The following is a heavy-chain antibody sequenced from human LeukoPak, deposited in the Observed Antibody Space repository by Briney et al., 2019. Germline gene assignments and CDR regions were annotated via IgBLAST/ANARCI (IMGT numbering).Heavy chain of an antibody. CDR2: IYHSGST. V-gene: IGHV4-38-2*02. J-gene: IGHJ4*02. Sequence: PSETLSLTCSVSGGSISSYYWGWIRQPPGKGLEWIGSIYHSGSTYYNPSLKSRVTISVDTSKNQFSLKLSSVTAADTAVYYCARAYGYDSSGYYFDYWGQGTLVTVSS. D-gene: IGHD3-22*01. CDR3: ARAYGYDSSGYYFDY. CDR1: GGSISSYY.